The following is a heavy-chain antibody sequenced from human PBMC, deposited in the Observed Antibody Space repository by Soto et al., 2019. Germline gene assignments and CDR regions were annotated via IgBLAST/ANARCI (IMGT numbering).Heavy chain of an antibody. J-gene: IGHJ5*02. V-gene: IGHV1-8*01. Sequence: ASVKVSCKASGYTFTSYDINWVRQATGQGLEWMGWMNPNSGNTGYAQKFQGRVTMTRNTSISTAYMGLSSLRSEDTAVYYCARVLSKQQLVREDVNNWFDPWGQGTLVTVSS. CDR1: GYTFTSYD. D-gene: IGHD6-13*01. CDR3: ARVLSKQQLVREDVNNWFDP. CDR2: MNPNSGNT.